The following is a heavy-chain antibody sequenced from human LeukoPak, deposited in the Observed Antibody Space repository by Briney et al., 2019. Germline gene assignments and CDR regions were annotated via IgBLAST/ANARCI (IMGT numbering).Heavy chain of an antibody. V-gene: IGHV4-34*01. CDR1: GGSFSGYY. CDR2: INHSGST. CDR3: ARGGKYSSLFAFDY. Sequence: ASETLSLTCAVYGGSFSGYYWSWIRQPPGKGLEWIGEINHSGSTNYNPSLKSRVTISVHTSKHQFSLKLSSVPAADTAVYYCARGGKYSSLFAFDYWGQGTLVTVSS. J-gene: IGHJ4*02. D-gene: IGHD6-6*01.